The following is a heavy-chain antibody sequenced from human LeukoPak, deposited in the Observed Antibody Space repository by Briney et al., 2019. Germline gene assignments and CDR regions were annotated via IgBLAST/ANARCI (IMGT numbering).Heavy chain of an antibody. D-gene: IGHD6-13*01. J-gene: IGHJ4*02. Sequence: SETLSLTCTVSGGSISSYFWSWIRQPPGKGLEWIGYISYSGSTNYNPSLKSRVTISVDTSKNQFSLKLSSVTAADTAVYYCARMYSSSWYLFDYWGQGTLVTVSS. V-gene: IGHV4-59*01. CDR3: ARMYSSSWYLFDY. CDR1: GGSISSYF. CDR2: ISYSGST.